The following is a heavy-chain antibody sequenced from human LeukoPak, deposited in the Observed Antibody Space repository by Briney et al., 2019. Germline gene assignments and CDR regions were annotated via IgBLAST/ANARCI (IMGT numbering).Heavy chain of an antibody. CDR2: IYYSGST. V-gene: IGHV4-59*08. D-gene: IGHD3-10*01. CDR1: GFTFSNAW. Sequence: GSLRLSCAASGFTFSNAWMSWVRQAPGKGLEWVGYIYYSGSTNYNPSLKSRVTISVDTSKNQFSLKLSSVTAADTAVYYSARLHYGSGSYYFDYWGQGTLVTVSS. J-gene: IGHJ4*02. CDR3: ARLHYGSGSYYFDY.